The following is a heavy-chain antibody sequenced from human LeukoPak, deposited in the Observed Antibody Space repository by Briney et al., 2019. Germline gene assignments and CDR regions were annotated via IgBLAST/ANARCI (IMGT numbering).Heavy chain of an antibody. V-gene: IGHV1-2*02. CDR1: GYTFTGYY. Sequence: ASVKVSCKASGYTFTGYYMHWVRQAPGQGLEWMGWINPNSGGTNCAQKFQGRVTMTRDTSISTAYMELSRLRSDDTAVYYCARGPRGYSYGHGYNWFDPWGQGTLVTVSS. D-gene: IGHD5-18*01. J-gene: IGHJ5*02. CDR3: ARGPRGYSYGHGYNWFDP. CDR2: INPNSGGT.